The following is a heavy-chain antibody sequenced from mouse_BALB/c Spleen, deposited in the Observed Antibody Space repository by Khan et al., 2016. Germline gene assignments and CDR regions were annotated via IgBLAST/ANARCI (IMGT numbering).Heavy chain of an antibody. V-gene: IGHV1-4*01. CDR1: GYTFTIYT. CDR2: INPSSGYT. J-gene: IGHJ2*01. D-gene: IGHD1-3*01. Sequence: QVQLQQSGAELARPGASVKMSCKASGYTFTIYTMHWVKQRPGQGLEWIGYINPSSGYTNYNQKFKEQATLTADKSSSTAYMQLSSLTSEYSAFYYGARSSIMGDNYVFDYWGQGTTLTVSS. CDR3: ARSSIMGDNYVFDY.